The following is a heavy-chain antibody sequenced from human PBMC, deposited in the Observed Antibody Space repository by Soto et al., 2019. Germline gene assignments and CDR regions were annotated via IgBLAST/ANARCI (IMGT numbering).Heavy chain of an antibody. J-gene: IGHJ6*02. Sequence: LSRTCNVSFCSISGYYLSWIRQSPGKGLEYIGYIYYRGSTNYNSSLKSRVTMSVDTSRNQFSLKMNSVTAADTAVYYCARQQLLPFYYALDVWGQGTTVTVSS. CDR1: FCSISGYY. CDR2: IYYRGST. D-gene: IGHD1-26*01. V-gene: IGHV4-59*01. CDR3: ARQQLLPFYYALDV.